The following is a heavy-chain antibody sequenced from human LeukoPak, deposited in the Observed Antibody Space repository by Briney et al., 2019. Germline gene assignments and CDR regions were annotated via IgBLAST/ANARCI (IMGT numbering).Heavy chain of an antibody. CDR1: GFTFSSYG. CDR2: ISYDGSNK. D-gene: IGHD4-17*01. J-gene: IGHJ4*02. V-gene: IGHV3-30*18. Sequence: GGSLRLSCAASGFTFSSYGMHWVRQAPGKGLEWVAVISYDGSNKYYADSVKGRFTISRDNSKITLYLQMNSLRTEDTAVYYCAKGPDYGDYYFDYWGQGTLVTVSS. CDR3: AKGPDYGDYYFDY.